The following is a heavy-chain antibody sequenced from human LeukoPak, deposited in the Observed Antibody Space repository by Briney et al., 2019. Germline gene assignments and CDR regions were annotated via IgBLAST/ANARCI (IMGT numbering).Heavy chain of an antibody. CDR2: INLSGGST. CDR3: ARDTYCSGGSCYSGYLDY. Sequence: ASVKVSCKASGYTFTSYYMHWVRQAPGQGLEWMGIINLSGGSTSYAQKFQGRVTMTRDTSTSTVYMELSSLRSEDTAVYYCARDTYCSGGSCYSGYLDYWGQGTLVTVSS. J-gene: IGHJ4*02. D-gene: IGHD2-15*01. V-gene: IGHV1-46*01. CDR1: GYTFTSYY.